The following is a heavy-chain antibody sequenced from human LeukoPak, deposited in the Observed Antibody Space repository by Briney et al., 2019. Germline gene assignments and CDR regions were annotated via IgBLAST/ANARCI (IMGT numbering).Heavy chain of an antibody. J-gene: IGHJ6*03. V-gene: IGHV1-69*05. Sequence: GASVKVSCKASGGTFSSYTISWVRQAPGQGLEWMGGIIPIFGTANYAQKFQGRVTITTDESTSTAYMELSSLRSEDTAVYYCARKVAYSSSWPDYYYYYMDVWGKGTTVTVSS. D-gene: IGHD6-13*01. CDR3: ARKVAYSSSWPDYYYYYMDV. CDR1: GGTFSSYT. CDR2: IIPIFGTA.